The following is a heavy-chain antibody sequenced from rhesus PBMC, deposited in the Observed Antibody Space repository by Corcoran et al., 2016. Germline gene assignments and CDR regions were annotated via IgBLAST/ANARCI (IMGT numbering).Heavy chain of an antibody. D-gene: IGHD6-13*01. J-gene: IGHJ1*01. CDR3: AKGSQLVGYVEF. CDR1: GSSFTSYW. Sequence: EVLLVQSGAEVKRPGESLKISCKTSGSSFTSYWISWVRQLPGKGLEWMWAIDPSDADTRYSPSFQGQVTISADKSISTTYLQWSSLKASDSATYYCAKGSQLVGYVEFWGQGALVTVSS. V-gene: IGHV5-2*01. CDR2: IDPSDADT.